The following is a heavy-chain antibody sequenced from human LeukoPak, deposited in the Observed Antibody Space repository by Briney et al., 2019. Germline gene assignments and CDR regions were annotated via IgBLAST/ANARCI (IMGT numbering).Heavy chain of an antibody. D-gene: IGHD2-2*01. Sequence: AGGSLRLSCAASDSTFSSFSMRWVRQAPGKGLFWVAAISSRSAHIYCADSVKGRFTISRDNAKKSLYLEMNNLRADDTAVYYCARDRSTSRYYHGMDVWGPGTTVIVSS. CDR3: ARDRSTSRYYHGMDV. J-gene: IGHJ6*02. CDR1: DSTFSSFS. CDR2: ISSRSAHI. V-gene: IGHV3-21*01.